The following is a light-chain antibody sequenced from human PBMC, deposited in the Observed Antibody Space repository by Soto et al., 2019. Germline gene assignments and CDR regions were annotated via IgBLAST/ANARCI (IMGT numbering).Light chain of an antibody. J-gene: IGKJ2*01. CDR2: GAS. Sequence: DLQMTQSPSSVSASVGDRVTITCRSSEDISTWLAWYQQKPGKAPKLLIYGASSLESGVPSRYSGGGSGTDFTLTISSLQPEDFVTYYCQQTYNTPYSFGQGTKLEI. CDR3: QQTYNTPYS. V-gene: IGKV1-12*01. CDR1: EDISTW.